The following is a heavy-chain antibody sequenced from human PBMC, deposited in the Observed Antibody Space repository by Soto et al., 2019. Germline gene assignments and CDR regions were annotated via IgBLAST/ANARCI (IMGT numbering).Heavy chain of an antibody. J-gene: IGHJ4*02. Sequence: PGGSLRLSCAASGFTFSSYSMNWVRQAPGKGLEWVSSISSSSSNIYYSDSVKGRFTISRDNAKNSLFLQMNSLRAEDTAVYYCARDGDPMTTVTQIEYWGQGALVTVSS. CDR1: GFTFSSYS. CDR2: ISSSSSNI. V-gene: IGHV3-21*01. CDR3: ARDGDPMTTVTQIEY. D-gene: IGHD4-17*01.